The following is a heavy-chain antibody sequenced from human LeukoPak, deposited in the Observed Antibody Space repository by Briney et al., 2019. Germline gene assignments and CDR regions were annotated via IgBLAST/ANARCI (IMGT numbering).Heavy chain of an antibody. J-gene: IGHJ3*02. CDR3: AIKPSIAALTVRTKGYAFDI. CDR1: GGSFSGYY. Sequence: PSETLSLTCAVYGGSFSGYYWSWIRQPPGKGLEWIGEINHSGSTNYNPSLKSRVTISVDTSKNQFSLKLSSVTAADTAVYYCAIKPSIAALTVRTKGYAFDIWGQGTMVTVSS. D-gene: IGHD6-6*01. V-gene: IGHV4-34*01. CDR2: INHSGST.